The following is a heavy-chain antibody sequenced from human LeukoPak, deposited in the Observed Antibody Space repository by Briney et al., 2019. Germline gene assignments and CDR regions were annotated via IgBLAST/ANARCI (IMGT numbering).Heavy chain of an antibody. V-gene: IGHV5-51*01. Sequence: GESLQISCKGSGSRFSNYWMGWVRRRAGKGGEWMTIIYPGNYDTRYSPSSQGQVTISADKSINTAYLQWSSLKASDTAIYYCVRHEDLAGSAGWLDYWGQGTVVTVSS. CDR2: IYPGNYDT. CDR3: VRHEDLAGSAGWLDY. D-gene: IGHD3-3*02. J-gene: IGHJ4*02. CDR1: GSRFSNYW.